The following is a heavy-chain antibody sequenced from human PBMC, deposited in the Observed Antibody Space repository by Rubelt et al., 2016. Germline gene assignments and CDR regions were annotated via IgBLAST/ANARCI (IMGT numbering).Heavy chain of an antibody. D-gene: IGHD2-15*01. V-gene: IGHV3-23*04. CDR1: GFAFSSYA. CDR2: IGISDGST. CDR3: ANGMTPDY. J-gene: IGHJ4*02. Sequence: EVRLVESGGALIQPGGSLRLSCAASGFAFSSYAMTWVRRAPGKGLEWVSGIGISDGSTYYTDSVTGRFTISRDNSKNTLYLQMNSLRAEDTAVYYCANGMTPDYWGQGTLVTVSS.